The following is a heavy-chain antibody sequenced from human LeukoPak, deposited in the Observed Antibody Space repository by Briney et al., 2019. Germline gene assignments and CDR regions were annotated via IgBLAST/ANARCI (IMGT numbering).Heavy chain of an antibody. D-gene: IGHD6-13*01. Sequence: GGSLRLSCAASGFTFSSYNLNWVRQAPGKGLEWVSAISGSGGSTYYADSVKGRFTISRDNSKNTLYLQMNSLRAEDTAVYYCAKVGIAAAGFRAFDIWGQGTMVTVSS. J-gene: IGHJ3*02. CDR3: AKVGIAAAGFRAFDI. CDR2: ISGSGGST. V-gene: IGHV3-23*01. CDR1: GFTFSSYN.